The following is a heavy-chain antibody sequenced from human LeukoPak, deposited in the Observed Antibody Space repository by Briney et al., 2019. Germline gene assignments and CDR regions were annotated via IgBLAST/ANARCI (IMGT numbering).Heavy chain of an antibody. D-gene: IGHD2/OR15-2a*01. CDR1: GGSISSSSYY. CDR3: ARGYPVYGSFDY. Sequence: SETLSLTCTVSGGSISSSSYYWGWIRQPPGKGLEWIGSIYYSGSTYYNPSLKSRVTISVDTSKNQFSLKLSSVTAADTAVYYCARGYPVYGSFDYWGQGTLVTVSS. V-gene: IGHV4-39*07. J-gene: IGHJ4*02. CDR2: IYYSGST.